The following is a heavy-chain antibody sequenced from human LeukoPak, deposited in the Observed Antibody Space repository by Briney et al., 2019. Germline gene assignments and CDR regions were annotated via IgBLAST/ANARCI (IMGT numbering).Heavy chain of an antibody. CDR2: IYYSGST. CDR1: GGSISSYY. D-gene: IGHD6-13*01. Sequence: SETLCLTCTVSGGSISSYYWSWIRQPPGKGLEWIGYIYYSGSTNYNPSLKSRVTISVDTSKNQFSLKLSSVTAADTAVYYCGALIAAAGWYFDYWGQGTLVTVSS. CDR3: GALIAAAGWYFDY. J-gene: IGHJ4*02. V-gene: IGHV4-59*01.